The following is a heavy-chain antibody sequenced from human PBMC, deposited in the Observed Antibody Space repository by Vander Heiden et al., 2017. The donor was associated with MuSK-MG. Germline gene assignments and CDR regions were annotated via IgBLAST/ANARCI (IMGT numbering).Heavy chain of an antibody. V-gene: IGHV1-24*01. D-gene: IGHD1-26*01. CDR1: GYTLTELS. J-gene: IGHJ4*02. CDR3: ETDRTSRYSGSYSLDY. Sequence: QVQLVQSGAEVKKPGASVKVSCKVSGYTLTELSMHWVRQAPGKGREWMGGFDPEDGETIYAQKFQGRGTMTEDTSTDTAYMELSSLRSEDTAVYYCETDRTSRYSGSYSLDYWGQGTLVTVSS. CDR2: FDPEDGET.